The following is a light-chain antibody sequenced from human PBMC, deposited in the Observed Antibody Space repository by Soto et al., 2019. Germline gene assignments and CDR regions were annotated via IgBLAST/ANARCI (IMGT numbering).Light chain of an antibody. Sequence: EIVMTQSPATLSVSPGERATLSCRASQSVGSSLAWYQQKPGQAPRLLIYGTSTRATGIPARFSGSGSGTGFTLTISSLQSEDFAVYFCQQYNDWPRTFGQGTKVEIK. CDR1: QSVGSS. J-gene: IGKJ1*01. V-gene: IGKV3-15*01. CDR2: GTS. CDR3: QQYNDWPRT.